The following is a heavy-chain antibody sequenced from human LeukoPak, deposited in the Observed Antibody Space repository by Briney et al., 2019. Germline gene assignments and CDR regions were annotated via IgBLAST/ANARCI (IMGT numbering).Heavy chain of an antibody. D-gene: IGHD3-22*01. CDR1: GFAVSSNY. CDR2: IYSGGST. J-gene: IGHJ5*02. V-gene: IGHV3-53*04. CDR3: AREVNYYDSSGYYINWFDP. Sequence: GGSVRLSCGASGFAVSSNYMSWVRQAPGKGLEWVSVIYSGGSTYYADSVKGRFTISRHNSKNTLYLQMNSLRAEDTAVYYCAREVNYYDSSGYYINWFDPWGQGTLVTVSS.